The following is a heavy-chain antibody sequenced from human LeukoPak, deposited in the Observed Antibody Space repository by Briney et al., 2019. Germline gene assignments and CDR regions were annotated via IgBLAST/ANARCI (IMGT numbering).Heavy chain of an antibody. Sequence: SXKVSCKASGGTFSYYGISWVRQAPGQGMEWMGGIIPIFGTANYAQKFQGRVTITTDESKSTAYMELSSLRSEDTAVYYCARSDYSTSSHMDVWGKGTTVTVSS. CDR3: ARSDYSTSSHMDV. D-gene: IGHD6-6*01. CDR1: GGTFSYYG. V-gene: IGHV1-69*05. J-gene: IGHJ6*03. CDR2: IIPIFGTA.